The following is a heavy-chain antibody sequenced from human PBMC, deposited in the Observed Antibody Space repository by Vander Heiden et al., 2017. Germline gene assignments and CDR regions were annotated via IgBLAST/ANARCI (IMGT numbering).Heavy chain of an antibody. CDR3: AKHTDFWSGYYTSGAFDI. CDR1: GVTFSIYA. Sequence: EVQLLESGGGLVQPGGSLRLSCAAPGVTFSIYAMSWVRQAPGKALEWVSSISSGSGGDTFYADSVKGRYTISRDNPKNTLYLQMNSLRDEDTAVYYCAKHTDFWSGYYTSGAFDIWGQGTMVTVSS. J-gene: IGHJ3*02. D-gene: IGHD3-3*01. V-gene: IGHV3-23*01. CDR2: ISSGSGGDT.